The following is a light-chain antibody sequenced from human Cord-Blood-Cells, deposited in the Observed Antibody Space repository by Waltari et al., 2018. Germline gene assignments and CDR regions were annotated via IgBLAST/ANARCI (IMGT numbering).Light chain of an antibody. CDR1: QSISSW. J-gene: IGKJ2*01. CDR2: KAS. CDR3: QQYKSYSLYT. Sequence: DIQMTQSPSTLSASVGDRVTITCRASQSISSWLAWYQQKPGKAPKLLIYKASSLESGVPSRFSGSGSGTEITLTISSLQPDDFATYYCQQYKSYSLYTFGQGTKLEIK. V-gene: IGKV1-5*03.